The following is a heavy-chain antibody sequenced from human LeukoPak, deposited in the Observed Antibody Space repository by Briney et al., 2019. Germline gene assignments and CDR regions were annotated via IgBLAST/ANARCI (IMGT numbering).Heavy chain of an antibody. Sequence: GASVKVSCKASGYIFTNYGISWVRQAPGQGLEWMGWISAYNGNTNYAQKLQGRVTMTTDTSTSTAYMELRSLRSDDTAVYYCARKGQYSSGRVYYYYMDVWGKGTTVTVSS. CDR3: ARKGQYSSGRVYYYYMDV. D-gene: IGHD6-19*01. CDR2: ISAYNGNT. CDR1: GYIFTNYG. V-gene: IGHV1-18*01. J-gene: IGHJ6*03.